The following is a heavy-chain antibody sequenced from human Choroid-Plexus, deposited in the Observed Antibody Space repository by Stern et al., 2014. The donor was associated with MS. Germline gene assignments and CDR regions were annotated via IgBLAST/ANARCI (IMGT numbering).Heavy chain of an antibody. Sequence: AQLVESGGGVVQPGRPLRLSCVASGFTFGSCAMHWVRQAPGKGLEWVAGISYDGGNKYYADSVKGRFTISRDNSQNTLYMQMSSLRPEDTAVYYCAKDRQYLTYFFDHWGQGSLVTVSS. CDR1: GFTFGSCA. J-gene: IGHJ5*02. CDR3: AKDRQYLTYFFDH. V-gene: IGHV3-30*18. CDR2: ISYDGGNK. D-gene: IGHD2/OR15-2a*01.